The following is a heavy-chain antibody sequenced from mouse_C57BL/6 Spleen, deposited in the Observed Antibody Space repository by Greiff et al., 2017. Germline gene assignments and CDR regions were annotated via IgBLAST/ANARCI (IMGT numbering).Heavy chain of an antibody. CDR2: IYPRSGNT. CDR1: GYTFTSYG. Sequence: QVQLQQSGAELARPGASVKLSCKASGYTFTSYGISWVKQRTGQGLEWIGEIYPRSGNTYYNEKFKGKATLTADKSSSTAYMELPILTSEDSAVSVGARDGDSSGYGFAYWGQGTLVTFSA. J-gene: IGHJ3*01. CDR3: ARDGDSSGYGFAY. D-gene: IGHD3-2*02. V-gene: IGHV1-81*01.